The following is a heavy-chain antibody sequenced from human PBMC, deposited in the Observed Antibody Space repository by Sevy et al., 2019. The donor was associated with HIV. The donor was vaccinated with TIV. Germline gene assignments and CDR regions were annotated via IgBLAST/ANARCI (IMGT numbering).Heavy chain of an antibody. CDR3: ARDKGNYYGSGSYYNRFSVFDY. CDR2: IIPIFGTA. D-gene: IGHD3-10*01. Sequence: ASVKVSCKASGGTFSSYAISWVRQAPGQGLEWMGGIIPIFGTANYAQKFQGRVTITADESTSTAYMELSSLRSEDTAVYYCARDKGNYYGSGSYYNRFSVFDYWGQGTLVTVSS. V-gene: IGHV1-69*13. J-gene: IGHJ4*02. CDR1: GGTFSSYA.